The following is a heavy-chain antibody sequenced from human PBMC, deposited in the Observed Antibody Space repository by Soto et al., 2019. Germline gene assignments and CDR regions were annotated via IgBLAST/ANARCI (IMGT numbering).Heavy chain of an antibody. J-gene: IGHJ4*02. CDR1: GFTFSSYW. D-gene: IGHD3-22*01. CDR3: ARDPDSSGYYEYYFDY. Sequence: GGSLRLSCAASGFTFSSYWMSWVRQAPGKGLEWVANIKQDGSEKYYVDSVKGRFTISRDNAKNSLYLQMNSLRADDTAVYYCARDPDSSGYYEYYFDYWGQGTLVTVSS. CDR2: IKQDGSEK. V-gene: IGHV3-7*03.